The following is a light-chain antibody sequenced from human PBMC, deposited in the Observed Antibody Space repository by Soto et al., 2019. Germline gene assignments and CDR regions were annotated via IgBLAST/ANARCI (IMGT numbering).Light chain of an antibody. CDR3: QHYNSYSEA. J-gene: IGKJ1*01. CDR1: QTISSW. V-gene: IGKV1-5*03. CDR2: KAS. Sequence: DIQMTQSPSTLSGSVGDRVTITCRASQTISSWLARYQQKPGKAPKLLIYKASTLKSGVPPRFSGSGSGTEFTLTISSLQPDDFATYYCQHYNSYSEAFGQGTKVELK.